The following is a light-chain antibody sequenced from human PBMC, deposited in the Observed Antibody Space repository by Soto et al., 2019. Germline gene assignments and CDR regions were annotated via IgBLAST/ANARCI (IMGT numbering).Light chain of an antibody. V-gene: IGKV1-5*01. CDR2: DAS. J-gene: IGKJ2*01. Sequence: DIQMTQSPSTLSAFVGDIVTITCRASQSVSSSLAWYQQKPGKAPKLLIYDASTLESGVPSRFSGSGYGTEFTLTINSLQPGDVATYYCQQYESFSPYTFGQGTRLEI. CDR1: QSVSSS. CDR3: QQYESFSPYT.